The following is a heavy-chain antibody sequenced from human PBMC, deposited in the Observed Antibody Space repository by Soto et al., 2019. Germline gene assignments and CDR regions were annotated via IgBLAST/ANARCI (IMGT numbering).Heavy chain of an antibody. Sequence: KPSETLSLTCSVSGDSISTVDYFWAWIRQPPGRALEYIGYIYKSTTTYYNPSFESRVAISLDTSKSQFSLNVTSVTAADTAVYFCARGRYCLTGRCFPNWFDSWGQGTLVTVSS. D-gene: IGHD2-15*01. V-gene: IGHV4-30-4*01. CDR3: ARGRYCLTGRCFPNWFDS. CDR2: IYKSTTT. CDR1: GDSISTVDYF. J-gene: IGHJ5*01.